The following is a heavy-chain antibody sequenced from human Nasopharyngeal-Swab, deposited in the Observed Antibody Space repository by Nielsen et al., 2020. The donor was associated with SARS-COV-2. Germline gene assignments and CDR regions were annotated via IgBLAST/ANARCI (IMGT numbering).Heavy chain of an antibody. CDR1: GGSISGSDHY. Sequence: SETLSLTCTVSGGSISGSDHYWGWIRQPPGKGLEWIGSIHYSGKTYYNPALKSRVTMSVDTPKNQFSLNLNSVTAADTAVYYCATVVHYYFDYWGQGSLVIVSS. CDR3: ATVVHYYFDY. D-gene: IGHD2-15*01. V-gene: IGHV4-39*01. CDR2: IHYSGKT. J-gene: IGHJ4*02.